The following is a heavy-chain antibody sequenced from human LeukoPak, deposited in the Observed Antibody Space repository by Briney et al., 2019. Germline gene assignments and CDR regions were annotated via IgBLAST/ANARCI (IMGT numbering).Heavy chain of an antibody. CDR2: IKGDESAR. J-gene: IGHJ4*02. V-gene: IGHV3-7*01. CDR3: ARDVVGSLDY. CDR1: GFTFRTYW. D-gene: IGHD1-26*01. Sequence: GGSLRLSCAVSGFTFRTYWMAWVRQAPGKGLEWVANIKGDESARHQADSVKGRFTISRDNAQNSVYLQMSSLRGEDTAVYYCARDVVGSLDYWGQGTLVTVSS.